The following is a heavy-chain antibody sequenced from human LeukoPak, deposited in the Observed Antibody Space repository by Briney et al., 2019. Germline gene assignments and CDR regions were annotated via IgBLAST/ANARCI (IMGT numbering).Heavy chain of an antibody. CDR3: ARLTTMTTTGGPFDY. Sequence: GGSLRLSCAASGFTFSSYEMNWVRQAPGKGLEWVSYITSSGNTIYYADSVKSRFTISRDNANNSLYLQMNSLRAEDTAVYYCARLTTMTTTGGPFDYWGQGTLVTVSS. J-gene: IGHJ4*02. CDR2: ITSSGNTI. V-gene: IGHV3-48*03. CDR1: GFTFSSYE. D-gene: IGHD4-17*01.